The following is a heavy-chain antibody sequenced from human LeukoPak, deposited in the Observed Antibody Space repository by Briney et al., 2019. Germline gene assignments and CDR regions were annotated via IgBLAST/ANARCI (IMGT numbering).Heavy chain of an antibody. Sequence: ASVKVSCKASGYTFTGYYMHWVRQAPGQGLEWMGWINPNSGGTNYAQKFQGRVTMTRDTSISTAYMELSSLRSEDTAVYYCARDHLGYCSGGSCYSAYYYYYMDVWGKGTTVTVSS. V-gene: IGHV1-2*02. CDR2: INPNSGGT. D-gene: IGHD2-15*01. CDR1: GYTFTGYY. CDR3: ARDHLGYCSGGSCYSAYYYYYMDV. J-gene: IGHJ6*03.